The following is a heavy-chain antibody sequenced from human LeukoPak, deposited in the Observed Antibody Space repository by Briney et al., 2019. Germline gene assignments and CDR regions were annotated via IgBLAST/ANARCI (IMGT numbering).Heavy chain of an antibody. V-gene: IGHV3-23*01. Sequence: GGSLRLSCAASGFTFSSYAMSWVRQAPGKGLEWVSAISGSGGSTYYADSVKGRFTISRDNSKNTLYLQMNSLRAEDTAVYYCAKDRYYDSSGLVFVYWGQGTLVTVSS. CDR1: GFTFSSYA. J-gene: IGHJ4*01. D-gene: IGHD3-22*01. CDR2: ISGSGGST. CDR3: AKDRYYDSSGLVFVY.